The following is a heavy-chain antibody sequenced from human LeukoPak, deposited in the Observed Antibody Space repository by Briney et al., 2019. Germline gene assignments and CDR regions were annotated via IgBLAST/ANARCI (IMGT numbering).Heavy chain of an antibody. CDR1: GGSISGYY. CDR3: ARESYGIDS. J-gene: IGHJ4*02. Sequence: PSETLSLTCSVSGGSISGYYWSWIRQPPGKGLEWIGYFYYTGYTNYNPSLKSRVAISVDTSKNQFSLYLTSVIAADTAVYYCARESYGIDSWGQGTLVSVSS. CDR2: FYYTGYT. D-gene: IGHD5-18*01. V-gene: IGHV4-59*01.